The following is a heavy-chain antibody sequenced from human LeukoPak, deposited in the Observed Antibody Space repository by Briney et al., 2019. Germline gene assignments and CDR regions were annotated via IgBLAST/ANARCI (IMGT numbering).Heavy chain of an antibody. V-gene: IGHV1-8*01. CDR1: GYTFTSYD. CDR3: ARDQYYYDSSGYEDSGFDP. Sequence: GASVKVSCKASGYTFTSYDINWVRQATGQGLEWMGWMNPNSGNTGYAQKFQGRVTMTRNTSISTAYMELSSLRSEDTAVYYCARDQYYYDSSGYEDSGFDPWGQGTLVTVSS. J-gene: IGHJ5*02. CDR2: MNPNSGNT. D-gene: IGHD3-22*01.